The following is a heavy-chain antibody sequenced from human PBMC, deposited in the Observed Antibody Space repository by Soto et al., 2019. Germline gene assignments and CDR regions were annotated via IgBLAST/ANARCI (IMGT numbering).Heavy chain of an antibody. Sequence: QVQLEESGPGLVMPSGTLSLACAVSGGSISTDNWWSWVRQPPGKGLEWVGEIYHTGNTNYNPSLKSRLTISIDTSKDQFSLDVTSVTAADTDVYYCARGGRWLFDYCGQGALVTVS. CDR1: GGSISTDNW. D-gene: IGHD6-19*01. CDR3: ARGGRWLFDY. J-gene: IGHJ4*02. V-gene: IGHV4-4*02. CDR2: IYHTGNT.